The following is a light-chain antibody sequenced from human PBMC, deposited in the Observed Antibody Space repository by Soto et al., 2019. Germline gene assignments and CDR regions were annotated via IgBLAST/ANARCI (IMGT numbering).Light chain of an antibody. CDR1: QSPLYSDGNTY. J-gene: IGKJ2*01. CDR2: KVS. CDR3: MQGTYWPYT. Sequence: DVVMTQSPLSLPVTLGQPASISCRSSQSPLYSDGNTYLSWFHQRPGQSPRRLIYKVSHRDSGVPERLSGSGSGTDFTLQINRVEAEDLGVYYCMQGTYWPYTFGQGTKLEIK. V-gene: IGKV2-30*01.